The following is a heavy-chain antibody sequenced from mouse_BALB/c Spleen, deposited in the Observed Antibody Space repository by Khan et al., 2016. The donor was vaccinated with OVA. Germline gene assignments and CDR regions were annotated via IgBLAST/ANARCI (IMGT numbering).Heavy chain of an antibody. J-gene: IGHJ2*01. D-gene: IGHD2-1*01. Sequence: VQLKESGPGLVKPSQSLSLTCTVTGYSITSDYAWNWIRQFPGNKLEWMGYISYSGSTSYNPSLKSRISITRDTSKNQFFLQLNSVTTEDTATYYCARSYGNNLDYWGQGTTLTVSS. V-gene: IGHV3-2*02. CDR1: GYSITSDYA. CDR3: ARSYGNNLDY. CDR2: ISYSGST.